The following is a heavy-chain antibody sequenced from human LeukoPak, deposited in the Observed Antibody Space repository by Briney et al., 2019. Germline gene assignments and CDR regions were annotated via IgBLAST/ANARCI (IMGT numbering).Heavy chain of an antibody. CDR2: IWYDGSNE. V-gene: IGHV3-33*08. CDR3: ARALPDYYDGSGYYDY. Sequence: GGSLRLSCAASGFPFNSYAMHWVRQAPGKGLEWVAVIWYDGSNEYYADSVEGRFTISRDNSKNTLYLQMNSLRPEDTAVYYCARALPDYYDGSGYYDYWGQGTLVTVSS. J-gene: IGHJ4*02. D-gene: IGHD3-22*01. CDR1: GFPFNSYA.